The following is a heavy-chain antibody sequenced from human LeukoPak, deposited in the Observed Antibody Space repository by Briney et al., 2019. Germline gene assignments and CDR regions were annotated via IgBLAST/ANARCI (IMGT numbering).Heavy chain of an antibody. Sequence: SETLSLTCTVSGGSISSYYWSWIRQPPGKGLEWIGYIYYSGSTNYNPSLKSRVTISVDTSKNQFSLKLSSVTAADTAVYCCARVAGGSGWYVDYWGQGTLVTVSS. D-gene: IGHD6-19*01. J-gene: IGHJ4*02. CDR2: IYYSGST. CDR3: ARVAGGSGWYVDY. CDR1: GGSISSYY. V-gene: IGHV4-59*01.